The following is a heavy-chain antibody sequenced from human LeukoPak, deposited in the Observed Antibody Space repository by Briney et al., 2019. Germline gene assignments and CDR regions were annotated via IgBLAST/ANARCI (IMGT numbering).Heavy chain of an antibody. CDR1: GFTFSSYA. D-gene: IGHD6-13*01. CDR2: ISYDGSNK. CDR3: ARARVDSRSWEISDY. J-gene: IGHJ4*02. Sequence: GGSLRLSCAASGFTFSSYAMHWVRQAPGKGLEWVAVISYDGSNKYYADSVEGRFTISRDNSKNTLYLQMNSLRAEDTAVYYCARARVDSRSWEISDYWGQGTLVTVSS. V-gene: IGHV3-30-3*01.